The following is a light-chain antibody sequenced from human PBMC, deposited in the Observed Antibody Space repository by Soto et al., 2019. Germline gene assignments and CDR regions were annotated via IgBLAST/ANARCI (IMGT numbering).Light chain of an antibody. CDR1: SSNIGNNY. CDR2: DNN. CDR3: GTWDSSLSVFYV. V-gene: IGLV1-51*01. Sequence: QSALTQPPSVSAAPGQKVTISCSGSSSNIGNNYVSWYQQLPGTAPKLLIYDNNKRPPAIPVRFSGSKSGTSATLGITGLQTGDEADYYCGTWDSSLSVFYVFGTGTKVTVL. J-gene: IGLJ1*01.